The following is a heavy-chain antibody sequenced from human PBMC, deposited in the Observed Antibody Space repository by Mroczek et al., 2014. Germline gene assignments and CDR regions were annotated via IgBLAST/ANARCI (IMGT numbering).Heavy chain of an antibody. J-gene: IGHJ6*02. CDR1: GFTFSSYG. D-gene: IGHD6-6*01. CDR2: ISYDGSNK. V-gene: IGHV3-30*18. Sequence: QLQQWGGGVVQPGRSLRLSCAASGFTFSSYGMHWVRQAPGKGLEWVAVISYDGSNKYYADSVKGRFTISRDNSKNTLYPQMNSLRAEDTAVYYCAKEMNPAARPSYYYYYGMDVWGQGTTVTVSS. CDR3: AKEMNPAARPSYYYYYGMDV.